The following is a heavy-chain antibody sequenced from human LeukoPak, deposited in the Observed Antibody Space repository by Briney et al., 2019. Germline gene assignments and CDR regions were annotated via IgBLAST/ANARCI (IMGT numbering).Heavy chain of an antibody. CDR2: FDPEDGET. V-gene: IGHV1-24*01. CDR3: ATEKGITMVRGVIITERVYGMDV. Sequence: ASVKVSFKVSGYTLTELSMHWVRQAPGKGLEWMGGFDPEDGETIYAQKFQGRVTVTEDTSTDTAYMELSSPRSEDTAVYYCATEKGITMVRGVIITERVYGMDVWGQGTTVTVSS. D-gene: IGHD3-10*01. CDR1: GYTLTELS. J-gene: IGHJ6*02.